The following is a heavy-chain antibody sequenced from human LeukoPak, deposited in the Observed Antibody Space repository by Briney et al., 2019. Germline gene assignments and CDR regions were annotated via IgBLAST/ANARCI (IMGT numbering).Heavy chain of an antibody. CDR2: MSGSGGST. D-gene: IGHD3-22*01. CDR3: AKSKPYYYDSSGPQYYFDY. Sequence: GGSLRLSCAASGFTFSSYAMSWVRQAPGEGLEWVSAMSGSGGSTYYADSVKGRFTISRDNSKNTLYLQMNSLRAEDTAVYYCAKSKPYYYDSSGPQYYFDYWGQGTLVTVSS. CDR1: GFTFSSYA. J-gene: IGHJ4*02. V-gene: IGHV3-23*01.